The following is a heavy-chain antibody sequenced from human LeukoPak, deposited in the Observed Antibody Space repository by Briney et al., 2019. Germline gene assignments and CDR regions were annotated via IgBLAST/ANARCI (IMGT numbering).Heavy chain of an antibody. Sequence: PGRSLRLSCAASGFTFSSYGMHWVRQAPGKGLEWVAVISYDGSNKYYADSVKGRFTISRDNSKNTLYLQMNSLRAEDTAVYYCARERPYSGSGSYYRGAIDYWGQGTLVTVSS. CDR3: ARERPYSGSGSYYRGAIDY. CDR2: ISYDGSNK. CDR1: GFTFSSYG. D-gene: IGHD3-10*01. J-gene: IGHJ4*02. V-gene: IGHV3-30*03.